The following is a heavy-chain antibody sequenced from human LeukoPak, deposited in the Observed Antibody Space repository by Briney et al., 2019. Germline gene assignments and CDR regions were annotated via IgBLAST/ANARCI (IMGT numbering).Heavy chain of an antibody. CDR3: AKGGQDWYFDL. CDR1: GFTFSSYV. V-gene: IGHV3-30*18. J-gene: IGHJ2*01. CDR2: ISYDGSNK. Sequence: GWSLRLSCAASGFTFSSYVMHWVRPAPGKGLEGVAVISYDGSNKYYADSVKGRFTISRDNSENTLDLPMNSLKGEDTAVDYCAKGGQDWYFDLWGRGALVTVSS.